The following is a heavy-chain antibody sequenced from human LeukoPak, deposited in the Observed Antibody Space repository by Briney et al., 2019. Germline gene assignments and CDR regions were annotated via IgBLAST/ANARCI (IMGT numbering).Heavy chain of an antibody. J-gene: IGHJ6*02. Sequence: GASVKVSCKASGYTFTGYYMHWVRQAPGQGLEWMGWINPNSGGTNYAQKFQGRVTMTRDTSISTAYMELSRLRSDDTAVYYCASRDWVDYGDYGSPGYYYGMDVWGQGTTATVSS. CDR2: INPNSGGT. CDR1: GYTFTGYY. V-gene: IGHV1-2*02. CDR3: ASRDWVDYGDYGSPGYYYGMDV. D-gene: IGHD4-17*01.